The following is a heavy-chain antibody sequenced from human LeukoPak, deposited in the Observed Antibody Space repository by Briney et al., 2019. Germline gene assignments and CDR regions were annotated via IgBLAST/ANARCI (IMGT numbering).Heavy chain of an antibody. V-gene: IGHV1-69*13. CDR3: AGKYGSGSYRV. Sequence: VASVKVSCKASGYTFTSYGISWVRQAPGQGLEWMGGIIPIFGTANYAQKFQGRVTITADESTSTAYMELSSLRSEDTAVYYCAGKYGSGSYRVWGQGTLVTVSS. D-gene: IGHD3-10*01. CDR2: IIPIFGTA. CDR1: GYTFTSYG. J-gene: IGHJ4*02.